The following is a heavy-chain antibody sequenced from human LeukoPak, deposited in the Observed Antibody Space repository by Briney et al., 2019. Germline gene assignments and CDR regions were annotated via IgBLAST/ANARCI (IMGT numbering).Heavy chain of an antibody. CDR1: GFTFSSYE. D-gene: IGHD3/OR15-3a*01. CDR2: ISSSGSTI. Sequence: GGSLRLSCAASGFTFSSYEMNWVRQAPGKGLEWVSYISSSGSTIYYADSVKGRFTISRDNAKNSLYLQMNSLRAEDTAVYYCARDRGLADFDYWGQGTLVTVSS. V-gene: IGHV3-48*03. CDR3: ARDRGLADFDY. J-gene: IGHJ4*02.